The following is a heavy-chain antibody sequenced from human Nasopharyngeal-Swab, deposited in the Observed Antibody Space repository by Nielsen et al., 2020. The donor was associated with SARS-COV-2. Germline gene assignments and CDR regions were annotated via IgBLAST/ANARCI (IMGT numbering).Heavy chain of an antibody. V-gene: IGHV3-21*01. CDR2: ISSSSSYI. CDR1: GFTFSSYA. Sequence: GGSLRLSCAASGFTFSSYAMSWVRQAPGKGLEWVSSISSSSSYIYYADSVKGRFTISRDNAKNSLYLQMNSLRAEDTAVYYCAREGSSGWDGPFDYWGQGTLVTVSS. J-gene: IGHJ4*02. D-gene: IGHD6-19*01. CDR3: AREGSSGWDGPFDY.